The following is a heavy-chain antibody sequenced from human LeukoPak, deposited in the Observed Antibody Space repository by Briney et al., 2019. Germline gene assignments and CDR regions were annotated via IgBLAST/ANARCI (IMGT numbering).Heavy chain of an antibody. CDR1: GFTFTSFP. Sequence: GGSLRLSCAASGFTFTSFPMHWVRQAPGKGLEWVAIISSDGSNEYYADSVQGRFTISRDNSKNTLYLQMNSLRDEDTAVYYCASEMTNRYYFDYWGQGTLVTVSS. J-gene: IGHJ4*02. V-gene: IGHV3-30*04. D-gene: IGHD1-14*01. CDR2: ISSDGSNE. CDR3: ASEMTNRYYFDY.